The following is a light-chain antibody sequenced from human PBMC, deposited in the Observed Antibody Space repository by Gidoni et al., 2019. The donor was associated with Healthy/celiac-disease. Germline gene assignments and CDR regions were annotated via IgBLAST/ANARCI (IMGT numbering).Light chain of an antibody. CDR2: KAS. V-gene: IGKV1-5*03. J-gene: IGKJ1*01. CDR3: QQYNSYSRT. Sequence: DIQMTQSPSTLSASVGDRVIITCRASQSISNWLDWYQQKPGKAPKLLIYKASSLESGVPSRFSGSGSGTDFTLTISSLQPDDFATYYCQQYNSYSRTFGQGTKVEIK. CDR1: QSISNW.